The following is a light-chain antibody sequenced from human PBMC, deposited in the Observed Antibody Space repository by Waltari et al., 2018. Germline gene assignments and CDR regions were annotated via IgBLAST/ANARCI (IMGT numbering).Light chain of an antibody. CDR1: QSISSN. V-gene: IGKV3-15*01. CDR3: QQYNNWPLF. Sequence: EIVMTQSPATLSVSPGERATLSCRASQSISSNLAWYQQKPGQPPWLLISGASTRATGIPARFSGSVSGTEFTLTISSLQSEDFAVYYCQQYNNWPLFFGPGTKVDIK. J-gene: IGKJ3*01. CDR2: GAS.